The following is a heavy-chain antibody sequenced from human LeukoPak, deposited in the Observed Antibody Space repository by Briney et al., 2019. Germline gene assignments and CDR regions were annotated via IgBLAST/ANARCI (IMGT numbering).Heavy chain of an antibody. D-gene: IGHD1-26*01. CDR2: IYTSGSA. Sequence: SQTLSLTCTVSGGSISSRSYYWSWIRQPAWKGLEWIGRIYTSGSANYNPSLNSRFTISLDTNKTQFSLRLSSVTAADTAVYYCARAVGSSESNWFDPWGQGTLATVSS. CDR1: GGSISSRSYY. V-gene: IGHV4-61*02. CDR3: ARAVGSSESNWFDP. J-gene: IGHJ5*02.